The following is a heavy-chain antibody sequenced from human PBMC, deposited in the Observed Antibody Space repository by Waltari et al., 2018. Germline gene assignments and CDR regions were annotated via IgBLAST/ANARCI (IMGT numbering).Heavy chain of an antibody. CDR3: VRGVGSPGDY. Sequence: EVQLVQSGADVKKPGESLRLSWKGSGYTFPSYWINWVRHMPVKGLEWMGRIDPTDSETHYNPSFQGHVTISADKSTSTAYVQWNSLKASDTATYYCVRGVGSPGDYWGQGTLVTVSS. CDR2: IDPTDSET. D-gene: IGHD3-10*01. J-gene: IGHJ4*02. V-gene: IGHV5-10-1*03. CDR1: GYTFPSYW.